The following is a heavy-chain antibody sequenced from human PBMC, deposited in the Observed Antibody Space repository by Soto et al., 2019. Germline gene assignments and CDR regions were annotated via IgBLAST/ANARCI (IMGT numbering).Heavy chain of an antibody. Sequence: ASVKVSCKASGYTFTSYGISWVRQAPGQGLEWMGWISAYNGNTNYAQKLQGRVTMTTDTSTSTANMEMRSLRSDDTAVYYCARRTEYSSGWWAFDIWGQGTMVTVSS. CDR2: ISAYNGNT. D-gene: IGHD6-19*01. J-gene: IGHJ3*02. CDR3: ARRTEYSSGWWAFDI. CDR1: GYTFTSYG. V-gene: IGHV1-18*01.